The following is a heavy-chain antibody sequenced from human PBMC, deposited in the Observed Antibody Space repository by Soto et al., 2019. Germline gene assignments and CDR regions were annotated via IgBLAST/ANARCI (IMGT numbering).Heavy chain of an antibody. CDR1: AGTFSSYA. D-gene: IGHD3-22*01. CDR2: IIPIFGTA. CDR3: ATGYYYDSSGPLDAFDI. V-gene: IGHV1-69*13. Sequence: GXSVKVSCKASAGTFSSYAISWVRQAPGQGLEWMGGIIPIFGTANYAQKFQGRVTITADESTSTAYMELSSLRSEDTAVYYCATGYYYDSSGPLDAFDIWGQGTMVTVSS. J-gene: IGHJ3*02.